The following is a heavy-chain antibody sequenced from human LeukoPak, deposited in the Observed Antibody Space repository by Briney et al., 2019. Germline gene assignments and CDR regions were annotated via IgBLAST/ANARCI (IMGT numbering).Heavy chain of an antibody. CDR1: GYTFTGYY. CDR3: ARAVYSSSWLEE. V-gene: IGHV1-2*02. D-gene: IGHD6-13*01. CDR2: INPNSGGT. J-gene: IGHJ4*02. Sequence: ASVKVSCKASGYTFTGYYMHWVRQAPGQGLEWMGWINPNSGGTNYAQKFQGRVTMTRDTSISTVYMELSRLRSDDTAVYYCARAVYSSSWLEEWGQGTLVTVSS.